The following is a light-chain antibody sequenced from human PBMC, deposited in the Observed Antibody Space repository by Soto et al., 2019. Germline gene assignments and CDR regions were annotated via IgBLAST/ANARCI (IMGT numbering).Light chain of an antibody. CDR1: QIINTN. CDR3: QQSHTTPPT. CDR2: AAS. J-gene: IGKJ2*01. V-gene: IGKV1-39*01. Sequence: IQMTQSPSSLSASVGDRVTITCRASQIINTNLNWYQQKPGKAPNLLIYAASRLQSGVPSRFSGSGSGTDFTLTISSLRPEEFATYYCQQSHTTPPTFGQGTKLEIK.